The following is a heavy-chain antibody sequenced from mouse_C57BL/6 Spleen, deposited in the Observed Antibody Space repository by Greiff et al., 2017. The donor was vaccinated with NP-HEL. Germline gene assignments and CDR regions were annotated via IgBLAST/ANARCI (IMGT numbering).Heavy chain of an antibody. CDR2: ISRCGSST. CDR1: GFTFSSYG. CDR3: ARRLPDWYFDV. Sequence: EVKLVESGGDLVKPGGSLKLSCAASGFTFSSYGMSWVRQTPDKRLEWVATISRCGSSTYYPESVKGGFTISRDNAKNTLYLQMSSLKSEDTAMYYCARRLPDWYFDVWGTGTTVTVSS. J-gene: IGHJ1*03. D-gene: IGHD5-5*01. V-gene: IGHV5-6*02.